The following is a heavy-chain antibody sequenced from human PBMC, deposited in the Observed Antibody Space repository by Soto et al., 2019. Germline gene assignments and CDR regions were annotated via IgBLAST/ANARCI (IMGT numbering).Heavy chain of an antibody. CDR2: TRNKAKSYTT. V-gene: IGHV3-72*01. D-gene: IGHD6-13*01. J-gene: IGHJ3*02. CDR3: ARSGSDGSTWSDDAFDI. CDR1: GFTLSDHY. Sequence: GGSVRLSCAASGFTLSDHYMDWVRQAPGKGLEWVGRTRNKAKSYTTEYAASVKGRFTISRDDSKNSLYLQMNSLKTEDTAVYYCARSGSDGSTWSDDAFDIWGQGTMVTVSS.